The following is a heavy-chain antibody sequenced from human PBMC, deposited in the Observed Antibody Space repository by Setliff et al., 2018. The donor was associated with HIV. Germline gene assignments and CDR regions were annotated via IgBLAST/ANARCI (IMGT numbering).Heavy chain of an antibody. D-gene: IGHD6-19*01. J-gene: IGHJ4*02. V-gene: IGHV1-69*06. CDR1: GGAFTSYA. CDR2: IIPVYGTT. CDR3: ARDKLLEGTSGWYGGDY. Sequence: ASVKVSCKASGGAFTSYAFSWVRQAPGQGLAWMGRIIPVYGTTDYAQNFQGRVTLTADNSKNTLYLQMNNLRGDDTAIYYCARDKLLEGTSGWYGGDYWGQGTLVTVSS.